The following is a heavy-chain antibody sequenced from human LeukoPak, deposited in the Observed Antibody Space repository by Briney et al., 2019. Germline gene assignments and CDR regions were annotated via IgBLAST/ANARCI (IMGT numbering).Heavy chain of an antibody. D-gene: IGHD6-13*01. Sequence: ASVKVSCKASGYSFTNYAINWVRQAPGQGLEWMGWISGYTGNTNYAQKFQGRVTMTANTSTNTASMELRSLRSDDTAVYYCASKGRAAGRDYYYYMDVWGKGTTVTISS. CDR2: ISGYTGNT. CDR3: ASKGRAAGRDYYYYMDV. CDR1: GYSFTNYA. J-gene: IGHJ6*03. V-gene: IGHV1-18*01.